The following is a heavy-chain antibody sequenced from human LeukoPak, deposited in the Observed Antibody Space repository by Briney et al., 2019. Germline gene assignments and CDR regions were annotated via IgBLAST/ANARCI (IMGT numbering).Heavy chain of an antibody. J-gene: IGHJ4*02. CDR1: GGTFSSYA. D-gene: IGHD2-21*02. V-gene: IGHV1-69*04. CDR3: ARDGDGGDLSY. CDR2: IIPILGIA. Sequence: SVKVSCKASGGTFSSYAISWVRQAPGQGLEWMGRIIPILGIANYAQKFQGRVTITADKSTSTAYMELSSLRSEDTAVYYCARDGDGGDLSYWGQGTLVTVSS.